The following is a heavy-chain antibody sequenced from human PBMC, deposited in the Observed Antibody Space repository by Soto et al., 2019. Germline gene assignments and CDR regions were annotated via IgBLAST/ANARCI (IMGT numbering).Heavy chain of an antibody. Sequence: QVQLVQSGAEVKKPGASVKVSCRASGYSFTGYYIHWVRQAPGQGLEWMGWISPNTGDTNYAQKFQGRVTLTRETSISTFYMELSRLRSDDTAVFFCVIEDSYDNYRTKDLWCQGSLVNVSS. CDR3: VIEDSYDNYRTKDL. CDR2: ISPNTGDT. J-gene: IGHJ5*02. D-gene: IGHD4-4*01. CDR1: GYSFTGYY. V-gene: IGHV1-2*02.